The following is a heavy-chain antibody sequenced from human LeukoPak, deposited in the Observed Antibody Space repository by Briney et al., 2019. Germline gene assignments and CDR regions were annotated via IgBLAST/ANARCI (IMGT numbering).Heavy chain of an antibody. CDR2: INNDGRST. D-gene: IGHD6-19*01. J-gene: IGHJ4*02. CDR1: GFTFNTYW. CDR3: ARPYSSGWSRYYFDY. Sequence: PGGSLRLSCAASGFTFNTYWMHWVRQAPGKGLVWVSYINNDGRSTSSADSVKGRFTISRDNSKNTLYLQMNSLRAEDTAVYYCARPYSSGWSRYYFDYWGQGTLVTVSS. V-gene: IGHV3-74*01.